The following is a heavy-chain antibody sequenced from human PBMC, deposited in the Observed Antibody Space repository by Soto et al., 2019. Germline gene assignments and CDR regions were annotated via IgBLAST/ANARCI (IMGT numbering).Heavy chain of an antibody. CDR1: GYSFTSYW. V-gene: IGHV5-10-1*01. D-gene: IGHD6-13*01. CDR2: IDPSDSYT. CDR3: AGSSSSGGYYYYGMDV. Sequence: GESLKISCKGSGYSFTSYWISWVRQMPGKGLEWMGRIDPSDSYTNYSPSCQCHVTISADKSISTAYLQWSSLKASDTAMYYCAGSSSSGGYYYYGMDVWGQGTTVTVSS. J-gene: IGHJ6*02.